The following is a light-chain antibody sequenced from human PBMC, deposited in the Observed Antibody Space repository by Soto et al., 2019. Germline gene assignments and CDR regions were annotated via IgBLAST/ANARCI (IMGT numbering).Light chain of an antibody. CDR2: DAS. Sequence: GLTQSPATLSLSPGERSTLSCSASQSLSSYFAWHQQKPGQAPRLLIYDASIRATGIPDRYSGSGSGTQFTLTISSLQPDDFATYYCQQYNSYSWTFGRGTKVDIK. CDR3: QQYNSYSWT. V-gene: IGKV3-11*01. J-gene: IGKJ1*01. CDR1: QSLSSY.